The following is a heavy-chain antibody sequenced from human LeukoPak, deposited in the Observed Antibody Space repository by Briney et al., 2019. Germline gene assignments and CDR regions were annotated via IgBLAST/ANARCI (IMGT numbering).Heavy chain of an antibody. J-gene: IGHJ4*02. CDR1: GYSFTSYG. V-gene: IGHV1-18*01. Sequence: ASVKVSCKASGYSFTSYGITWVRQAPGQGPEWMGWISTYNGNTNYAQRLQGRVTMTTDTSTSTAYMELRSLTSDDTAVYYCARVPSGGPFDCWGQGTLVTVSS. D-gene: IGHD2-15*01. CDR2: ISTYNGNT. CDR3: ARVPSGGPFDC.